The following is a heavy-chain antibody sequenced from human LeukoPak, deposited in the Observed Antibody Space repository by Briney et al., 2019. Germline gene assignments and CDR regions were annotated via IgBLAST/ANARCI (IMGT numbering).Heavy chain of an antibody. CDR2: INHSGST. CDR1: SGSISTSNYY. V-gene: IGHV4-39*07. CDR3: ARGSPLGQNWFDP. Sequence: PSETLSLTCTVSSGSISTSNYYWSWIRQPPGKGLEWIGEINHSGSTNYNPSLKSRVTISVDTSKNQFSLRLSSVTAADTAVYYCARGSPLGQNWFDPWGQGTLVTVSS. J-gene: IGHJ5*02. D-gene: IGHD6-6*01.